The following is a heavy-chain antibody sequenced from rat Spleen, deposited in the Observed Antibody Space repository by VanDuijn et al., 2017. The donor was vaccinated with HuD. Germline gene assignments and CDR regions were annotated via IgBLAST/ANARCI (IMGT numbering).Heavy chain of an antibody. D-gene: IGHD1-11*01. V-gene: IGHV2-30*01. CDR3: SRDWDFGGYSELRY. CDR2: IWSNGGT. CDR1: GFSLTSYN. J-gene: IGHJ2*01. Sequence: QVQLKESGPGLVQPSQTLSLTCTVSGFSLTSYNVHWVRQPPGKGLEWMGVIWSNGGTDYNSAIKSRLSISRDTSKNQVFLKVNSLQTDDTGTYYCSRDWDFGGYSELRYWGQGVMVTVSS.